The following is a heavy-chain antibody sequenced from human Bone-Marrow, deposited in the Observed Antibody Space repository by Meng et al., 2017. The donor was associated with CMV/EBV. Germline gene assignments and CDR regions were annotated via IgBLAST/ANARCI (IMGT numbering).Heavy chain of an antibody. CDR2: IYHSGST. J-gene: IGHJ4*02. D-gene: IGHD6-19*01. CDR3: ARDSYDSSGWYVWGFDY. V-gene: IGHV4-38-2*02. CDR1: GYSISSGYY. Sequence: SETLSLTCTVSGYSISSGYYWGWIRQPPGKGLEWIGSIYHSGSTYYNPSLKSRVTISVDTSKNQFSLKLSSVTAADTAVYYCARDSYDSSGWYVWGFDYWGQGTLVTVSS.